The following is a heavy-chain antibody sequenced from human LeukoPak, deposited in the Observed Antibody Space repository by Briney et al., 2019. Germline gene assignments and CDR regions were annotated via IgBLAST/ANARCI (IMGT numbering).Heavy chain of an antibody. V-gene: IGHV1-18*01. D-gene: IGHD5-12*01. CDR3: ARDFSGSASHFDY. J-gene: IGHJ4*02. CDR1: GYTFTSYG. CDR2: ISAYNGNT. Sequence: GASVKVSCKASGYTFTSYGISWVRQAPGQGLEWMGWISAYNGNTNYAQKFQGWVTMTRDTSISTAYMELSRLRSDDTAVYYCARDFSGSASHFDYWGQGTLVTVSS.